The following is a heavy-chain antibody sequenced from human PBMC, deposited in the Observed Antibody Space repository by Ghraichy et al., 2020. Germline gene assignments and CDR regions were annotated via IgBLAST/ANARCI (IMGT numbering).Heavy chain of an antibody. CDR1: GFTFSGYG. CDR2: TPIDGSNK. Sequence: GESLNISCAASGFTFSGYGIHWVRQAPGKGLEWVAFTPIDGSNKYYADSVKGRFTISRDNSKSTVYLQMSSLRVEDTALYYCAKDLREASSPAHTGVGPDYWGQGTLVTVSS. V-gene: IGHV3-30*02. CDR3: AKDLREASSPAHTGVGPDY. J-gene: IGHJ4*02. D-gene: IGHD3-10*01.